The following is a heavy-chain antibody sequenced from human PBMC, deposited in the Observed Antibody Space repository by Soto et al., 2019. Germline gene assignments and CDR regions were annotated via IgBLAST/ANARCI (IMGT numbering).Heavy chain of an antibody. V-gene: IGHV2-70*13. Sequence: SGPTLVNPTETLTLTCTFSGFSLTSPGMCVSWIRQSPGKSLEWLALIERDDDDKYYSTSLKTRLTISKDTRKNQVVLTMANMEPADTATYYCARSIRGPRRFNGMDVWGQGTTVTVSS. CDR3: ARSIRGPRRFNGMDV. J-gene: IGHJ6*02. CDR2: IERDDDDK. CDR1: GFSLTSPGMC. D-gene: IGHD1-20*01.